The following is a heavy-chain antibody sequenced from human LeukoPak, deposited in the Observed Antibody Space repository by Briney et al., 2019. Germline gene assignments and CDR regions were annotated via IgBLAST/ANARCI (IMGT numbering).Heavy chain of an antibody. CDR1: GLHFSGTA. CDR3: AKDGAQYSSGPECDP. V-gene: IGHV3-23*01. Sequence: GGSLRLSCAASGLHFSGTAMSWFRQAPGKGLEWVSAISHDGMSAYYADSVKGRFTISRDNSKKTVSLEMSSLTAADTGVYYCAKDGAQYSSGPECDPRGQGALVTVSP. CDR2: ISHDGMSA. J-gene: IGHJ5*02. D-gene: IGHD6-19*01.